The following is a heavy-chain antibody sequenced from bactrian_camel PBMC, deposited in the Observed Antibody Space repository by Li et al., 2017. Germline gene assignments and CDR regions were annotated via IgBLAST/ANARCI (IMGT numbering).Heavy chain of an antibody. CDR3: AVDPACTTITGRISGMPVGDSSRAD. Sequence: VQLVESGGGLVQPGGSLRLSCAASGFTLSSYRTYWVRQAPGKGLEWVSIINRGGTTYYADSMKGRFTLSKDNAKTTLFLQMEDLRPEDSGTYTCAVDPACTTITGRISGMPVGDSSRADWGPGTQVTVS. CDR2: IINRGGTT. V-gene: IGHV3S1*01. J-gene: IGHJ4*01. D-gene: IGHD2*01. CDR1: GFTLSSYR.